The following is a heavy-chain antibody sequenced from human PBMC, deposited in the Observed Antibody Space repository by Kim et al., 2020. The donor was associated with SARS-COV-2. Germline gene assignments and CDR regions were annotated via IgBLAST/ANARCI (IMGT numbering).Heavy chain of an antibody. D-gene: IGHD3-10*01. V-gene: IGHV3-33*01. CDR1: GFTFSSYG. J-gene: IGHJ6*02. CDR3: ARDRVTAGVLWFGELLNYYGMDV. Sequence: GGSLRLSCAASGFTFSSYGMHWVRQAPGKGLEWVAVIWYDGSNKYYADSVKGRFTISRDNSKNTLYLQMNSLRAEDTAVYYCARDRVTAGVLWFGELLNYYGMDVWGQGTTVTVSS. CDR2: IWYDGSNK.